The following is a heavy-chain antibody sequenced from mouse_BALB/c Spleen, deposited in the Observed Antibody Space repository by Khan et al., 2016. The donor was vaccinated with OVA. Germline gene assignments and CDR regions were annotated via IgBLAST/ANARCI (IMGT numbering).Heavy chain of an antibody. CDR1: GYTFTSYW. D-gene: IGHD1-1*01. CDR2: IAPGSGSA. V-gene: IGHV1S41*01. CDR3: SRKNYYGRTCNAMDY. J-gene: IGHJ4*01. Sequence: DLVKPGASVKLSCKASGYTFTSYWINWIKQRPGQGLEWIGRIAPGSGSAYYHDMFKDKATLTVDTSSRTAYIQLSSLSSEDSAVYFCSRKNYYGRTCNAMDYWGQGSSVTVSS.